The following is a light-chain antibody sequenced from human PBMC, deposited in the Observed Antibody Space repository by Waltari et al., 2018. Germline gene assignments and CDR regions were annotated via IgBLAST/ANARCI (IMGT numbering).Light chain of an antibody. J-gene: IGLJ3*02. CDR1: SSNIGSNT. Sequence: QSVLTQAPSASATPGQRVTISCSGSSSNIGSNTVNWYQQLPGTAPKLLIYSNNERPSGVPDRFSGSKSGSSASLAISGLQSEDEADYYCASWDDSLSGWVFGGGTKVTVL. CDR3: ASWDDSLSGWV. CDR2: SNN. V-gene: IGLV1-44*01.